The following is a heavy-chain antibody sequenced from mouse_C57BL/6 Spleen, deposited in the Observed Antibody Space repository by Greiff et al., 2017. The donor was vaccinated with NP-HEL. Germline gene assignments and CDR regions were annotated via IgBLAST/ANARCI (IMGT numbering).Heavy chain of an antibody. D-gene: IGHD2-4*01. V-gene: IGHV1-69*01. Sequence: QVQLQQPGAELVMPGASVKLSCKASGYTFTSYWMHWVKQRPGQGLEWIGEIDPSDSYTNYNQKFKGKSTLTVDKSSSTAYMQLSSLTSEDSAVYYCARSDDYDEAWFAYWGQGTLVTVSA. CDR3: ARSDDYDEAWFAY. CDR1: GYTFTSYW. CDR2: IDPSDSYT. J-gene: IGHJ3*01.